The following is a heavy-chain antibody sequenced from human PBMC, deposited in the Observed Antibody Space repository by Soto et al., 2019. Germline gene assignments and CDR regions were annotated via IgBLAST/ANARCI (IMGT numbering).Heavy chain of an antibody. D-gene: IGHD3-10*01. Sequence: QVPLVESGGGVVQPGRSLRLSCAASGFTFSIYGMHWVRQAPGKGLEWVAVILNDGSNRYHADSVKDRFTISRDNSKNMLYLQMNSLRAEDTAVYYCARDDEYSGNGMDVWGQGTTVTVS. V-gene: IGHV3-33*01. CDR3: ARDDEYSGNGMDV. CDR2: ILNDGSNR. J-gene: IGHJ6*02. CDR1: GFTFSIYG.